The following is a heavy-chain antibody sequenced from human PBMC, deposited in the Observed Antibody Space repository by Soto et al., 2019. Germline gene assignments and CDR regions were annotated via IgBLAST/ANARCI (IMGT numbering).Heavy chain of an antibody. CDR2: INPKSGGT. J-gene: IGHJ4*02. CDR1: GYTFTVYY. Sequence: QVQLVQSGAEVKKPGASVNVSCKASGYTFTVYYMHWVRQAPGQGLEWMGWINPKSGGTMYPQKFEGRVSMTWQTSISTAYMALTRLGSDDTAVYYCARDLAKGGGSAGFDYWGQGTLVTVSS. CDR3: ARDLAKGGGSAGFDY. V-gene: IGHV1-2*02. D-gene: IGHD1-26*01.